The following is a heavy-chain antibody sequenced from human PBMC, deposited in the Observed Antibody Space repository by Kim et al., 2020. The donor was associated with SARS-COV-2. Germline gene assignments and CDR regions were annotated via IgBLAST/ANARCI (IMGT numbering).Heavy chain of an antibody. CDR2: ISSNSDTK. CDR3: ARDHPSHRVFYYGLDV. CDR1: GLSFSFYS. V-gene: IGHV3-48*02. Sequence: GGSLRLSCAASGLSFSFYSLTWVRQAPGKGLEWGSYISSNSDTKYYAHSVKGRFTVSRANAKNSLYLQMSSLRDKDTAVYYCARDHPSHRVFYYGLDVWGQGTTVTVSS. J-gene: IGHJ6*02.